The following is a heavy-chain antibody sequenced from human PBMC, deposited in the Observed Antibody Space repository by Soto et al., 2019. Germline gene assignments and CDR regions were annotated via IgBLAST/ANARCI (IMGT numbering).Heavy chain of an antibody. D-gene: IGHD5-18*01. CDR1: GFTFSSYW. V-gene: IGHV3-74*01. J-gene: IGHJ4*02. Sequence: GGSLRLSCAASGFTFSSYWMHWVRQAPGKGLVWVSRINPDGSATNYAGSVKGRFTISRDNAKNTLYLQMNSLRAEDTAVFYCGRGGSDSPMAPGYWGQGTLVTVSS. CDR2: INPDGSAT. CDR3: GRGGSDSPMAPGY.